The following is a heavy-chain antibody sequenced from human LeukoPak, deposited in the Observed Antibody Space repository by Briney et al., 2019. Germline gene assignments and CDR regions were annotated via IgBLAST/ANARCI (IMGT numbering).Heavy chain of an antibody. Sequence: SETLSLTCTVSGGSISSYYWSWIRQPPGKGLEWIGYIYYSESTNYNPSLKSRVTISVDTSKNQFSLKLSSVTAADTAVYYCARLGQVATIHFDYWGQGTLVTVSS. CDR2: IYYSEST. D-gene: IGHD5-12*01. V-gene: IGHV4-59*08. CDR3: ARLGQVATIHFDY. CDR1: GGSISSYY. J-gene: IGHJ4*02.